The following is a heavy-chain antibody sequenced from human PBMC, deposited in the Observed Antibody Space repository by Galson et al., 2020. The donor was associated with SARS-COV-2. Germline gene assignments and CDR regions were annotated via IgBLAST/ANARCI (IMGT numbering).Heavy chain of an antibody. CDR3: AREDYGDFGGDVGNYYYGMDV. V-gene: IGHV1-2*02. CDR2: INPNSGGT. J-gene: IGHJ6*02. D-gene: IGHD4-17*01. CDR1: GYTFTGYY. Sequence: ASVKVSCKASGYTFTGYYIHWVRQAPGQGLEWMGWINPNSGGTNYAQKFQGRVTMTSDTSISTAYLELRRLRSDDTAVYYCAREDYGDFGGDVGNYYYGMDVGGQGTRVTVSS.